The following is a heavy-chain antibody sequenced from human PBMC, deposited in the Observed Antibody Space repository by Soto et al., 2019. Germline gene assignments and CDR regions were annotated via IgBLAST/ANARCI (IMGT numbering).Heavy chain of an antibody. J-gene: IGHJ5*02. D-gene: IGHD1-26*01. CDR3: VRGKEVSAHFFDP. V-gene: IGHV3-13*01. CDR2: IGTIGDT. CDR1: GFTFKSFD. Sequence: GGSLRLSCAASGFTFKSFDFHWVRQPTGKGLEWVASIGTIGDTYYPVSVKGRFTVSREDAKNSVSLQMNSLRAADTAVYFCVRGKEVSAHFFDPWGQGTPVTVSS.